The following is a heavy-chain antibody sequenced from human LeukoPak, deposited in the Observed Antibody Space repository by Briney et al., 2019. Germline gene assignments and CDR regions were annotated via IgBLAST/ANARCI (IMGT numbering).Heavy chain of an antibody. CDR1: GGSISSHY. CDR3: ARTIAVGGMVYGLDV. CDR2: IYYSGNT. V-gene: IGHV4-59*08. D-gene: IGHD6-19*01. J-gene: IGHJ6*02. Sequence: SETLSLTCTVSGGSISSHYWSWIRQPPGKGLEWIGWIYYSGNTNYNPSLKSRVTISVDTSKNQFALKLSSVTAADTAVYFCARTIAVGGMVYGLDVWGQGTTATVSS.